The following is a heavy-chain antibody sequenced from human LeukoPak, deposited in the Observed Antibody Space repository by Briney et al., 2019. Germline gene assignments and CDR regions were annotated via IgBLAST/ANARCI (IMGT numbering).Heavy chain of an antibody. CDR3: ARDGGTRLKYSFGYGDY. J-gene: IGHJ4*02. CDR1: GFTFSSYE. V-gene: IGHV3-48*03. D-gene: IGHD3-22*01. CDR2: ISSSGDTI. Sequence: GGSLRLSCATSGFTFSSYEMNWVRQAPGKGLEWVSYISSSGDTIFYADSVKGRFTISRDNAKNSLYLQMNSLRAEDTAVYYCARDGGTRLKYSFGYGDYWGQGTLVTVSS.